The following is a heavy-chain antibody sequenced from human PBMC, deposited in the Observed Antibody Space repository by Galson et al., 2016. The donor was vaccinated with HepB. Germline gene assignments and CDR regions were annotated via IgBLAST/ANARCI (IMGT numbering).Heavy chain of an antibody. V-gene: IGHV4-39*01. D-gene: IGHD3-3*01. Sequence: SETLSLTCTVPSGSFSISSYYWGWIRQPPGRGPEWIGSLYPRGSTYYNSSLQSRVTISIDTSNNQFSLKVTSVTAADTGVYYCARQHTREITTWGQGILVTVSS. CDR3: ARQHTREITT. J-gene: IGHJ4*02. CDR1: SGSFSISSYY. CDR2: LYPRGST.